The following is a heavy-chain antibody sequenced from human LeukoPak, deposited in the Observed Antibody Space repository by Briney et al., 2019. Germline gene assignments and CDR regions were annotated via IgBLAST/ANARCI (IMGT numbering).Heavy chain of an antibody. CDR2: ISRSGDIT. CDR3: ATEGFYF. Sequence: GGSLRLSCAASGAAFSKYGMKWVRQAAGAGLEYISGISRSGDITHYADSVKGRFTISRDNVKNTLYLQMNSLRAEDTALYYCATEGFYFWGPGTQVTVTS. V-gene: IGHV3-23*01. CDR1: GAAFSKYG. J-gene: IGHJ4*02.